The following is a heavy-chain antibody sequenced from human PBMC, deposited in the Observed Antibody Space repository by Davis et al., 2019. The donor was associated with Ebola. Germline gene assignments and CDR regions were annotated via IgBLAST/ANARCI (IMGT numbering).Heavy chain of an antibody. CDR1: GFTFSSYE. CDR3: TTSEAVAGTNNGDY. Sequence: LSLTCAASGFTFSSYEMNWVRQAPGKGLEWVGRIRSKANSYATAYAASVKGRFTISRDDSKNTAYLQMNSLKTEDTAVYYCTTSEAVAGTNNGDYRGQGTLVPVSS. V-gene: IGHV3-73*01. CDR2: IRSKANSYAT. D-gene: IGHD6-19*01. J-gene: IGHJ4*02.